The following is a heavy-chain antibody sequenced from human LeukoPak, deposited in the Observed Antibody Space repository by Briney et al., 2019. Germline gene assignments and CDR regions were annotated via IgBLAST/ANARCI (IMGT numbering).Heavy chain of an antibody. CDR2: IDYSGSA. CDR1: GGSIGSSIYF. CDR3: AIVGVEVVGGMFDF. D-gene: IGHD2-15*01. V-gene: IGHV4-39*01. J-gene: IGHJ4*01. Sequence: SETLSLTCTVSGGSIGSSIYFWAWIRQSPGTGLEWLGTIDYSGSAYYNPSLKSRLNRLADRSKKQFSLNMRSVPAGDTAVDYCAIVGVEVVGGMFDFWGHGTLVSVSS.